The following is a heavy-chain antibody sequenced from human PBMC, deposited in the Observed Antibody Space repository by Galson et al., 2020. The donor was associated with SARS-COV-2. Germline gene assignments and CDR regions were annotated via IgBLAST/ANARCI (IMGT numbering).Heavy chain of an antibody. CDR1: GFTFSSYG. CDR2: ISYDGSNK. J-gene: IGHJ2*01. CDR3: AKDDYGRNWYFDL. D-gene: IGHD4-17*01. Sequence: GESLKISCAASGFTFSSYGMHWVRQAPGKGLEWVAVISYDGSNKYYADSVKGRFTISRDNSKNTLYLQMNSLRAEDTAVYYCAKDDYGRNWYFDLWGRGTLVTVSS. V-gene: IGHV3-30*18.